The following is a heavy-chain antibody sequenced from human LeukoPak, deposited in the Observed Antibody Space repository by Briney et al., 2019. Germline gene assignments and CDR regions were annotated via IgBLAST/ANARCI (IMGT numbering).Heavy chain of an antibody. D-gene: IGHD2-15*01. V-gene: IGHV4-59*08. CDR2: INHSGST. CDR3: ARGPVLSCSGGSCYPYYFDY. CDR1: GGSISSYY. J-gene: IGHJ4*02. Sequence: PSETLSLTCTVSGGSISSYYWSWIRQPPGKGLEWIGEINHSGSTNYNPSLKSRVTISVDTSKNQFSLKLSSVTAADTAVYYCARGPVLSCSGGSCYPYYFDYWGQGTLVTVSS.